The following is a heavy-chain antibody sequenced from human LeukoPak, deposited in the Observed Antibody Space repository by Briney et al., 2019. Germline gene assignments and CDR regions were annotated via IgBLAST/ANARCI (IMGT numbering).Heavy chain of an antibody. Sequence: GGSLRLSCAASGFTFSDHYMDWVRQAPGKGLEWVARTRNKANSYTTEYAASVRGRFTISRDDSKNSLYLQMNSLKTADTAVYYCARVGCSGGSCYSPYYYGMDVWGQGATVTVFS. CDR3: ARVGCSGGSCYSPYYYGMDV. J-gene: IGHJ6*02. CDR1: GFTFSDHY. CDR2: TRNKANSYTT. V-gene: IGHV3-72*01. D-gene: IGHD2-15*01.